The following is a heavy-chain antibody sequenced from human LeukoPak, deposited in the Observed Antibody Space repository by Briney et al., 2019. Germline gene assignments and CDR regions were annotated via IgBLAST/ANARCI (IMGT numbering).Heavy chain of an antibody. CDR3: ARGAVFYYDSSGYYFDAFDI. V-gene: IGHV4-30-4*01. J-gene: IGHJ3*02. Sequence: PSQTLSLTCTVSGGSISSGDYYWSWIRQPPGKGLEWIVYIYYSGSTYYNPSLKSRVTISVDTSKNQFSLKLSSVTAADTAVYYCARGAVFYYDSSGYYFDAFDIWGQGTMVTVSS. D-gene: IGHD3-22*01. CDR2: IYYSGST. CDR1: GGSISSGDYY.